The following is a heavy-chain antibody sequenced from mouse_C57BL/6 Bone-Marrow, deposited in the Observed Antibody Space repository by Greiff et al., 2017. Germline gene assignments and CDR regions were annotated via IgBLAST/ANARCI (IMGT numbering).Heavy chain of an antibody. Sequence: VQLVESGGGLVKPGGSLKLSCAASGFTFSSYAMSWVRQTPEKRLEWVATISDGGSYTYYPDNVKGRFTISRDNAKNNLYLQMSHLKSEDTAMYYGTRVYDYEAGPYAMDYWCQGTSVTVSS. CDR1: GFTFSSYA. CDR2: ISDGGSYT. V-gene: IGHV5-4*01. J-gene: IGHJ4*01. D-gene: IGHD2-4*01. CDR3: TRVYDYEAGPYAMDY.